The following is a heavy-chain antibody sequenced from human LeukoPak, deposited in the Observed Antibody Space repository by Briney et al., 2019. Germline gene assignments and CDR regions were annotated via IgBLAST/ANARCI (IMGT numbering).Heavy chain of an antibody. CDR3: ANLYSTNY. V-gene: IGHV3-74*01. CDR2: INSDGRST. D-gene: IGHD6-13*01. CDR1: GFTFSSNW. J-gene: IGHJ4*02. Sequence: PGGSLRLSCAASGFTFSSNWMHWVRQAPGKGLEWVSGINSDGRSTNYADLVKGRFTISRDNAKNTLYLQMNSLRAEDTALYYCANLYSTNYWGQGTLVTVSS.